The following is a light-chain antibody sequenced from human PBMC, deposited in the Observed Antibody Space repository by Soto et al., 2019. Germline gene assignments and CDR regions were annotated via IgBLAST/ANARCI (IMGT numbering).Light chain of an antibody. Sequence: QSLLTRPPSLSAAPGQKFTISCSGSSSNIGRNSVSWYQHLPGTAPKLLIYDNDNLPSLIPDRFSGSKSGTSATLGITGLQTGDEADYYCGDWDNSLTVVVFGGGT. CDR1: SSNIGRNS. CDR3: GDWDNSLTVVV. CDR2: DND. J-gene: IGLJ2*01. V-gene: IGLV1-51*01.